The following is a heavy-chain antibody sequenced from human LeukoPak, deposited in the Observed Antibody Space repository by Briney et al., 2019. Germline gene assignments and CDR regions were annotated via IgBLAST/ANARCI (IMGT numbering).Heavy chain of an antibody. Sequence: LSCAASGFTFSSYAMSWVRQPPGKGLEWIGYIYHSGRTYYNPSLKSRVTMSVDTLKSQFSLKVTSVTATDTAVYYCVRELSSPNWFDSWGQGTLVTVSS. CDR2: IYHSGRT. CDR3: VRELSSPNWFDS. J-gene: IGHJ5*01. V-gene: IGHV4-30-2*05. D-gene: IGHD6-13*01. CDR1: GFTFSSYA.